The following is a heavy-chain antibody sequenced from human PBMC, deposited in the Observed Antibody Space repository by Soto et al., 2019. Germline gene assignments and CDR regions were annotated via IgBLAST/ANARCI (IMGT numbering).Heavy chain of an antibody. CDR1: GFTFSSHC. CDR3: AKDVR. J-gene: IGHJ4*02. V-gene: IGHV3-7*04. Sequence: EVHLVESGGDLVQPGGSLRLSCAASGFTFSSHCMSWVRQAPGKGLEWVANIKGDGSEKYYVDSVKGRFTISRDNAKNSRLRQTNRLRVEDTALYYCAKDVRWGQGPLVTVSS. CDR2: IKGDGSEK.